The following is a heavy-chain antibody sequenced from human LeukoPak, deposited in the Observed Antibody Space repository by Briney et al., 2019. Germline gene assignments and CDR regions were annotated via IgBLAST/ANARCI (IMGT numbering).Heavy chain of an antibody. V-gene: IGHV5-51*01. J-gene: IGHJ4*02. CDR3: ARQEEAAADLDY. D-gene: IGHD6-13*01. CDR1: GHSFTSYW. Sequence: SGESLKISCEASGHSFTSYWIGWVRQKPGKGLEWMGIIYPGDFDTRYSPSFQGQVTISADKSISTAYLQWSSLKASDTAMYYCARQEEAAADLDYWGQGTLVTVSS. CDR2: IYPGDFDT.